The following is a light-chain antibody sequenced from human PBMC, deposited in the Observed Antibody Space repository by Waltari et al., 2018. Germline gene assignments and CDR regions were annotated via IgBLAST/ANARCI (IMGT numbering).Light chain of an antibody. V-gene: IGKV3-20*01. CDR2: GAS. J-gene: IGKJ1*01. CDR1: QSVSRA. Sequence: EVVLTQSPGTLSLSPGERAPLSCRASQSVSRALAWYQQKPGQAPSLLIYGASIRATGIPDRFSGSGSRTDFSLTISRLEPADSAMYYCQHYVRLPATFGQGTKVEIK. CDR3: QHYVRLPAT.